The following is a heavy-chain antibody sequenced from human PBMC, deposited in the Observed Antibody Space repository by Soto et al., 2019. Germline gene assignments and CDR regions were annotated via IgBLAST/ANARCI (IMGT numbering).Heavy chain of an antibody. J-gene: IGHJ6*03. V-gene: IGHV4-34*01. CDR3: ARGLRYYGGYRGYYYYYMDV. CDR1: GGSFSGYY. D-gene: IGHD3-10*01. CDR2: INHSGST. Sequence: PSETLSLTCAVYGGSFSGYYWSWIRQPPGKGLEWIGEINHSGSTNYNPSLKSRVTISVDTSKTQFSLKLSSVTAANTAVYYCARGLRYYGGYRGYYYYYMDVWGKGTTVTVSS.